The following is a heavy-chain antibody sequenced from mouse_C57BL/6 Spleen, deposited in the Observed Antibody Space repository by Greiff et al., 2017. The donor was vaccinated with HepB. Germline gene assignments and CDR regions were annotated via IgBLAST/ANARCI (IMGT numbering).Heavy chain of an antibody. Sequence: VQLKQSGAELVKPGASVKLSCTASGFNFKDYYMHWVKQRTEQGLEWIGRIDPEDGETKYAPKFKGKATITADTSSNTAYLQLSSLTSEDTAVYYCAREDDGSSYGFAYWGQGTLVTVSA. D-gene: IGHD1-1*01. CDR3: AREDDGSSYGFAY. J-gene: IGHJ3*01. CDR2: IDPEDGET. CDR1: GFNFKDYY. V-gene: IGHV14-2*01.